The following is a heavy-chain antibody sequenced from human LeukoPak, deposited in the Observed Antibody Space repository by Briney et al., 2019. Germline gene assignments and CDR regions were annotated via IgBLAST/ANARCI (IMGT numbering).Heavy chain of an antibody. D-gene: IGHD5-24*01. J-gene: IGHJ4*02. CDR2: IKQDGKEE. CDR1: GFTFSSYW. CDR3: ARGGPFRDGYKVY. V-gene: IGHV3-7*01. Sequence: TGGSLRLSCAASGFTFSSYWMSWVRQAPGKGLEWVANIKQDGKEEYYVDSVKGRFTISRDNAKNSLYLQMNSLRAEDTAVYYCARGGPFRDGYKVYWGQGALVTVSS.